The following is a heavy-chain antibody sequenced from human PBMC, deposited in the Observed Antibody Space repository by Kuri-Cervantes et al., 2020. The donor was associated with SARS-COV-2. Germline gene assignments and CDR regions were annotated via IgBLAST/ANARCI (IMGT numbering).Heavy chain of an antibody. D-gene: IGHD3-3*01. CDR3: ARHTIFGAHDAFDI. CDR1: GGSISSSSYY. V-gene: IGHV4-39*07. CDR2: ICYSGST. Sequence: GSLRLSCTVSGGSISSSSYYWGWIRQPPGKGLEWIGSICYSGSTYYNPSLKSRVTMSVDTSKNQFSLKLSSVTAADTAVYYCARHTIFGAHDAFDIWGQGTMVTVSS. J-gene: IGHJ3*02.